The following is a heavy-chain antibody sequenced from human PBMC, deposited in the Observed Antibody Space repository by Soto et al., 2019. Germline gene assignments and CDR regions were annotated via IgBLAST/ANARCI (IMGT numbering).Heavy chain of an antibody. V-gene: IGHV1-18*01. J-gene: IGHJ3*01. CDR1: GYTFTNYG. Sequence: QVHLVQSGAELKKPGASVKVSCKAAGYTFTNYGITWVRQVPGQGLEWMGWISAYDGNRRYAQKFQTRISMTTDASTSTVYMDLRRLTSDDTAIYYCARVAVSDKGAGFDVWGQGTRVTVSS. D-gene: IGHD6-19*01. CDR3: ARVAVSDKGAGFDV. CDR2: ISAYDGNR.